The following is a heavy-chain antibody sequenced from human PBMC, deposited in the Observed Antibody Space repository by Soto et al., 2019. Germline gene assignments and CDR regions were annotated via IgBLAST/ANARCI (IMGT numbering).Heavy chain of an antibody. CDR1: GGSFSTYC. Sequence: PLETLSLTCAVYGGSFSTYCWSWIRQPPGKGLEWTGEINYSGSTNYNPSLKSRVTISLDTSKNQFSLNLRSVTAADTAVYYCARGRPRNKSWFDPWGQGTQVTVSS. J-gene: IGHJ5*02. CDR3: ARGRPRNKSWFDP. CDR2: INYSGST. V-gene: IGHV4-34*01.